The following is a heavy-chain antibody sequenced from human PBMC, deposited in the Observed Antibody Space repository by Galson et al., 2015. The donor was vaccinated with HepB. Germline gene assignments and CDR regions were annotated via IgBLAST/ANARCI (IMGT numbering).Heavy chain of an antibody. J-gene: IGHJ3*02. V-gene: IGHV3-48*01. CDR1: GFTFSSYS. Sequence: SLRLSCAASGFTFSSYSMNWVRQAPGKGLEWVSYISSSSNTIYYADSVKGRFTISRDNAKNSLYLQMNSLRAEDTAVYYCARPYYGSNGDAFDIWGQGTTVTVSS. CDR3: ARPYYGSNGDAFDI. D-gene: IGHD3-22*01. CDR2: ISSSSNTI.